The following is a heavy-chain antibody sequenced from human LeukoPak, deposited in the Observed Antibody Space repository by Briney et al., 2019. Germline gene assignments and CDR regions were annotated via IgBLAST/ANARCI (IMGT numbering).Heavy chain of an antibody. J-gene: IGHJ4*02. CDR3: ARDSRHTAMVKQNYYFDY. CDR1: GYTFTIYG. D-gene: IGHD5-18*01. CDR2: ISAYNGNT. V-gene: IGHV1-18*01. Sequence: ASVKVSCKASGYTFTIYGISWVRHGPGQGLEWMGWISAYNGNTNYAQKLQGRVTITTDTSTSTAYMELRSLRSDDTAVYYCARDSRHTAMVKQNYYFDYWGQGTLVTVS.